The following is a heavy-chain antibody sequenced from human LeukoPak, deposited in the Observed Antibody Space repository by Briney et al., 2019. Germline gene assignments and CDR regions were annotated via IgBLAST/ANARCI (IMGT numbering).Heavy chain of an antibody. CDR2: ISGSGGST. Sequence: PGGSLRLSCAASGFTFSSYAMSWVRQAPGKGLEWVSAISGSGGSTYYADSVKGRFTISRDNSKNTLYLQMNSLRAEDTAVYYCVKTHASSYGPLGDDYWGQGTLVTVSS. J-gene: IGHJ4*02. D-gene: IGHD5-18*01. CDR1: GFTFSSYA. V-gene: IGHV3-23*01. CDR3: VKTHASSYGPLGDDY.